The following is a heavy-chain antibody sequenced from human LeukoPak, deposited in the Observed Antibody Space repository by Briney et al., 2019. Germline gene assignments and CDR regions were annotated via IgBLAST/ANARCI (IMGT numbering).Heavy chain of an antibody. D-gene: IGHD4-17*01. CDR3: ARGRLTSSMVTTNY. CDR2: IDGDGSST. J-gene: IGHJ4*02. CDR1: GFTYSSYW. Sequence: PGGSLRLSCAASGFTYSSYWMHWVRQAPGKGLVWVSRIDGDGSSTSYADSVKGRFTISRDNAKNTLYLQMNSLRAEDTAVYYCARGRLTSSMVTTNYWGQGTLVTVSS. V-gene: IGHV3-74*01.